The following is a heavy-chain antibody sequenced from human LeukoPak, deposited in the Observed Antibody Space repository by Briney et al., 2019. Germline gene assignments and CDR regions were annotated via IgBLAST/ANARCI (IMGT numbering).Heavy chain of an antibody. CDR3: ARDLEVESAVAGPY. CDR1: GFTFSSCG. V-gene: IGHV3-33*01. D-gene: IGHD6-19*01. J-gene: IGHJ4*02. Sequence: GRSLRLSCAASGFTFSSCGMHWVRQAPGKGLEWVAVIWYDGSNKYYADSVKGRFTISRDNSKNTLYLQMNSLRAEDTAVYYCARDLEVESAVAGPYWGQGTLVTVSS. CDR2: IWYDGSNK.